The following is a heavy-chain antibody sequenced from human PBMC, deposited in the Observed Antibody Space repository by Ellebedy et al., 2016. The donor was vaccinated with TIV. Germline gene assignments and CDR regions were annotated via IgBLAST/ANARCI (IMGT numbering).Heavy chain of an antibody. CDR3: ATQLWNTEF. CDR1: ESTFSSYG. V-gene: IGHV3-23*01. Sequence: PGGSLRLSCEASESTFSSYGMRWVRQAPGKGLEWFSSISTTDGTHYADSVKGRFTISRDNPKNTLYLQMNSLRVEDTAVYYCATQLWNTEFWGQGTLVIVSS. J-gene: IGHJ4*02. CDR2: ISTTDGT. D-gene: IGHD5-24*01.